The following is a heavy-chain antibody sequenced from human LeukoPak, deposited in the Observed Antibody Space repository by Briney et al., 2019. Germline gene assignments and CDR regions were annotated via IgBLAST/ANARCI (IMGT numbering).Heavy chain of an antibody. Sequence: PGGSLRLSCAASGFTVRNNHMNWVRQAPGKGLEWVSSISRSTNYTYYADSVKGRFTISRDNAKNSLYLQMNSLTAEDTAVYYCTRVSYADGGYFDYWGQGTLVTVSS. J-gene: IGHJ4*02. CDR2: ISRSTNYT. V-gene: IGHV3-21*01. CDR3: TRVSYADGGYFDY. CDR1: GFTVRNNH. D-gene: IGHD3-16*01.